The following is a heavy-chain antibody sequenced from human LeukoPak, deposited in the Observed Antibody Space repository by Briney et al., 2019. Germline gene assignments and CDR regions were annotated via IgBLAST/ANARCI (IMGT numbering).Heavy chain of an antibody. CDR1: GYTLTELS. CDR2: FDPEDGET. D-gene: IGHD2-15*01. J-gene: IGHJ1*01. CDR3: ATESDCSGGSCYYSEYFQH. V-gene: IGHV1-24*01. Sequence: ASAKVSCKVSGYTLTELSMHWVRQAPGKGLEWMGGFDPEDGETIYAQKFQGRVTMTEDTSTDTAYMELTSLRSEDTAVYYCATESDCSGGSCYYSEYFQHWGQGTLVTVSS.